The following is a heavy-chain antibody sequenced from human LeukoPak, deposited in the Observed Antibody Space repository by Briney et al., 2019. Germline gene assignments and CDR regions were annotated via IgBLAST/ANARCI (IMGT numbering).Heavy chain of an antibody. J-gene: IGHJ3*02. V-gene: IGHV3-11*06. CDR3: ARGMTAMVLFDI. Sequence: PGGSLRLSCAASGFTFGDYYMSWIRQAPGKGLEWVSYISSSSSYTNYADSVKGRFTISRDNAKNSLYLQMNSLRAEDTAVYYCARGMTAMVLFDIWGQGTMVTVSS. CDR2: ISSSSSYT. D-gene: IGHD5-18*01. CDR1: GFTFGDYY.